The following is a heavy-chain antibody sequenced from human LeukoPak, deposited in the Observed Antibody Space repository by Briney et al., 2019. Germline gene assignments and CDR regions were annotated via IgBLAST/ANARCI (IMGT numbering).Heavy chain of an antibody. CDR3: ARVYNYYDTSGYYLGNYFDH. D-gene: IGHD3-22*01. CDR1: GYTFTSYG. CDR2: ISVYNGNT. Sequence: ASVKVSCKASGYTFTSYGISWVRQAPGQGLEWMGWISVYNGNTNNAQKLQGRVTMTTDTYTSTAYMELRSLRSDDTAVYYCARVYNYYDTSGYYLGNYFDHWGRGTLVTVSS. V-gene: IGHV1-18*01. J-gene: IGHJ4*02.